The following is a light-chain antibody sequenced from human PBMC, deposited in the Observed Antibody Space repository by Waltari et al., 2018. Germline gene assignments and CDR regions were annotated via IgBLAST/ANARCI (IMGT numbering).Light chain of an antibody. CDR3: SSYAGSNNLV. CDR1: SSDVGGYNY. J-gene: IGLJ3*02. Sequence: QSALTQPPSASGSPGQSVTISCPGTSSDVGGYNYVSWYQQHPGTAPKLMIYEVSKRPSGVPDRFSGSQSGNTASLTVSGLQAEDEADYYCSSYAGSNNLVFGGGTKLTVL. V-gene: IGLV2-8*01. CDR2: EVS.